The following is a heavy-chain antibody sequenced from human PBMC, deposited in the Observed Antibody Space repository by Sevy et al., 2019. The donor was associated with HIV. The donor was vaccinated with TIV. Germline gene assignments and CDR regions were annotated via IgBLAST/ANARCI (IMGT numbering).Heavy chain of an antibody. Sequence: GGSLRLSCAASGFTFGSYAMSWVRQTPEKGLEWVSAITDSGGDTYHADSVKGRFTISRDNSKNKLYLQMDSLGAEDTAVYYCAKGSSPSRPYYFDYWGQGTLVTVSS. CDR2: ITDSGGDT. CDR3: AKGSSPSRPYYFDY. V-gene: IGHV3-23*01. CDR1: GFTFGSYA. J-gene: IGHJ4*02.